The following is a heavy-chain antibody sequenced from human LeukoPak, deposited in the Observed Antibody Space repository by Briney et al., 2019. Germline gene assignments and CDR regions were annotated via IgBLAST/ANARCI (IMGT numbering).Heavy chain of an antibody. J-gene: IGHJ4*02. V-gene: IGHV3-30-3*01. CDR1: GFTFSSYA. CDR2: ISYDGSNK. D-gene: IGHD2-21*01. Sequence: GGSLRLSCAASGFTFSSYAMHWVRQAPGKGLEWVAVISYDGSNKYYADSVKGRFTISRDNSKNTLYLQMNSLRAEDTAVYYCARDAKGIRFAIFYYFDYWGQGTLVTVSP. CDR3: ARDAKGIRFAIFYYFDY.